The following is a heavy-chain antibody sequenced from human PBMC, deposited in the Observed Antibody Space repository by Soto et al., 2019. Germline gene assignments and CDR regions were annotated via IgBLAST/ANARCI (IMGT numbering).Heavy chain of an antibody. J-gene: IGHJ4*02. V-gene: IGHV1-69*14. D-gene: IGHD5-12*01. CDR2: IIPIIGTR. CDR3: ARDPGSGYDPGDY. Sequence: QVQLVQSGAEVKKPGSSVKVSCKASGGTFSIYAVSWVRQAPGQGLEWMGGIIPIIGTRNYAQRFQGRITITADKSTSTAYMELSSLKSDDTAVYYCARDPGSGYDPGDYWGQGTLVTVSS. CDR1: GGTFSIYA.